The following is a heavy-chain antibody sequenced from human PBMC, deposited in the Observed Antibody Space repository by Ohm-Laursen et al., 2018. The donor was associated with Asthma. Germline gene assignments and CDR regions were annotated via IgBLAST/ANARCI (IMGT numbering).Heavy chain of an antibody. CDR3: AKDLDSSGWEFFDY. CDR2: ISFDGTSQ. CDR1: GFTFRSYG. D-gene: IGHD6-19*01. V-gene: IGHV3-30*18. J-gene: IGHJ4*02. Sequence: SLRLSCAASGFTFRSYGMQWVRQAPGKGLEWVAVISFDGTSQYYADSVKGRFTISRENSKNTLTLEMNSLRIEDTAVYFCAKDLDSSGWEFFDYWGQGSLVTVSS.